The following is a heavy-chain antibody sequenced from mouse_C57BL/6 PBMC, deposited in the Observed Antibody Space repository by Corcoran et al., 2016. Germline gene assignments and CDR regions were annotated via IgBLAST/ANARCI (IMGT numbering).Heavy chain of an antibody. D-gene: IGHD2-4*01. J-gene: IGHJ3*01. CDR2: INTYSGVP. Sequence: QIQLVQSGPELKKPGETVKISCKASGYTFTTYGMSWVKQAPGKGLKWMGWINTYSGVPTYADDFKGRFAFSLETSASTAYLQINNLKNEDMATYFCARGLPFAYWGQGTLVTVSA. CDR1: GYTFTTYG. V-gene: IGHV9-3*01. CDR3: ARGLPFAY.